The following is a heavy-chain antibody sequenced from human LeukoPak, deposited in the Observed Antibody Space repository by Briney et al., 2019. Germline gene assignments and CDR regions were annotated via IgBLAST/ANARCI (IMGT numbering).Heavy chain of an antibody. J-gene: IGHJ4*02. CDR1: GGSISSSSYN. CDR2: IHYLGST. V-gene: IGHV4-39*01. CDR3: ARRYCSGSSCYFFDY. D-gene: IGHD2-15*01. Sequence: PSETLSLTCTVSGGSISSSSYNWVSIRQPPGKGLEWIVCIHYLGSTYYNPSLKTRVTISVDTPKNQFSLRLSSVTAADTAVYYCARRYCSGSSCYFFDYWGQGTLVTVSS.